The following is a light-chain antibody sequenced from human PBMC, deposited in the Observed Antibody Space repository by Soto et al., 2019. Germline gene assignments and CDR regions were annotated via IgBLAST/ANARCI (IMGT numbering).Light chain of an antibody. J-gene: IGKJ1*01. CDR3: QQYGSSPKWT. Sequence: AIQMTQSPSSLSASVGDRVTITCRASQGIRNALGWYQQKPGKPPKVLIYGASNLQSGVPPRFSGSGSGTDFTLTISRLEPEDFAVYYCQQYGSSPKWTFGQGTKVDI. V-gene: IGKV1-6*01. CDR2: GAS. CDR1: QGIRNA.